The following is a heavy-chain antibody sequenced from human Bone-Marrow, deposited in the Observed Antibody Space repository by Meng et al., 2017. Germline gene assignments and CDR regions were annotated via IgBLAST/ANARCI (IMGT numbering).Heavy chain of an antibody. Sequence: GESLKISCAASGFTFSSYSMNWGRQAPGKGLEWVSSISSSSSYIYYADSVKGRFTISRDNAKNSLYLQMNTLRAEDTAVYYCARGAYCTRTSCYLGEDYYYYYGMDVWGQGTTVTVSS. J-gene: IGHJ6*02. V-gene: IGHV3-21*01. CDR3: ARGAYCTRTSCYLGEDYYYYYGMDV. CDR2: ISSSSSYI. CDR1: GFTFSSYS. D-gene: IGHD2-2*01.